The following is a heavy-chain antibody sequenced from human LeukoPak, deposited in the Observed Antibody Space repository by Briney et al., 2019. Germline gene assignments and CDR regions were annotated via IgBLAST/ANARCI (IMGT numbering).Heavy chain of an antibody. V-gene: IGHV3-33*03. CDR3: AKDTSDYSTAWLLTQNYYYYGMDV. CDR1: GFTFSSYG. D-gene: IGHD6-19*01. J-gene: IGHJ6*02. CDR2: IWYDGSNK. Sequence: GGSLRLSCAASGFTFSSYGMHWVRQAPGKGLEWVAVIWYDGSNKYYADSVKGRFTVSRDNSRNTLFLQMNNLRVEDTAVYYCAKDTSDYSTAWLLTQNYYYYGMDVWGQGTTVTVSS.